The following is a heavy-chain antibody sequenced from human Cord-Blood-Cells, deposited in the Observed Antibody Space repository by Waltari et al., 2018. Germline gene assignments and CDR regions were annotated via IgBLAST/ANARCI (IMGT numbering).Heavy chain of an antibody. J-gene: IGHJ4*02. D-gene: IGHD2-2*01. CDR2: INPNRGGT. V-gene: IGHV1-2*04. CDR1: GYTFTGYY. Sequence: QVQLVQSGAEVKKPGASVTVSCKASGYTFTGYYMHWVRQAPGQGLEWMGWINPNRGGTNYAQKFQGWVTMTRDTSISTAYMELSRLRSDDTAVYYCARSGYCSSTSCYSDYWGQGTLVTVSS. CDR3: ARSGYCSSTSCYSDY.